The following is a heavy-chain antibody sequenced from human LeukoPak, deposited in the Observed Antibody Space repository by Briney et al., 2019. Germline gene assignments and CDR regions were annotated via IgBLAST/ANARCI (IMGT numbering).Heavy chain of an antibody. D-gene: IGHD6-6*01. CDR1: GFTFSSYA. CDR3: ARHFLTGDSAFSSSPFDP. CDR2: ISGSGGST. Sequence: GGSLRLSCAASGFTFSSYAMSWVRQAPGKGLEWVSAISGSGGSTYYADSVKGRFTISRDNSKNTLYLQMNSLRAEDTAVYYCARHFLTGDSAFSSSPFDPWGQGTLVTVSS. V-gene: IGHV3-23*01. J-gene: IGHJ5*02.